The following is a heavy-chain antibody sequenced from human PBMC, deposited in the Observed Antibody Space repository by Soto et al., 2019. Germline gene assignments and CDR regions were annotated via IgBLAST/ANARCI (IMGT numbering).Heavy chain of an antibody. D-gene: IGHD4-17*01. CDR3: AHHDYGDYLLDY. CDR1: GFSLSTSGVG. V-gene: IGHV2-5*02. Sequence: QITLKESGPTLVKPTQTLTLTCTFSGFSLSTSGVGVGWIRQPPGKALEWRALIYWDDDKRYSPSLKSRLTITKDTSKNQVVLTMTNMDPVDTATYYCAHHDYGDYLLDYWGQGTLVTVSS. J-gene: IGHJ4*02. CDR2: IYWDDDK.